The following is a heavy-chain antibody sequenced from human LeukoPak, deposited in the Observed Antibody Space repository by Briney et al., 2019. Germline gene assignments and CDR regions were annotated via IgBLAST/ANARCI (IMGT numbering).Heavy chain of an antibody. Sequence: SETLSLTCTVSGGSISSGDYYWSWIRQPPGKGLEWIGYIYYSGSTYYNPSLKSRVTISVDTSKNQFSLKLSSVTAADTAVYYCARTGDAXYYFDYWGQGTLVTVSS. CDR2: IYYSGST. D-gene: IGHD3-10*01. V-gene: IGHV4-30-4*01. J-gene: IGHJ4*02. CDR1: GGSISSGDYY. CDR3: ARTGDAXYYFDY.